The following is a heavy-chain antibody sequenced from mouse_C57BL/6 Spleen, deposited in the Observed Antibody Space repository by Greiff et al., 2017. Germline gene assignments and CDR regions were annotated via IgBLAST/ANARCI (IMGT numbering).Heavy chain of an antibody. Sequence: QVQLQQPGAELVRPGSSVKLSCKASGYTFTSYWMAWVKQRPGQGLEWIGNIYPSDSESPYNQKFKDKATLTVDKSSSTAYMQLSSLTAEDSAVYYCAVSYYDYDRGDYFDYGGQGTTLTVSS. V-gene: IGHV1-61*01. CDR1: GYTFTSYW. D-gene: IGHD2-4*01. CDR2: IYPSDSES. CDR3: AVSYYDYDRGDYFDY. J-gene: IGHJ2*01.